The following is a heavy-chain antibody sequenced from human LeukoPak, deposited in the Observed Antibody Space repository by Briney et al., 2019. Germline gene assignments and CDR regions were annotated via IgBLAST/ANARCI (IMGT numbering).Heavy chain of an antibody. CDR1: GGSISSSNW. CDR3: ARDSVGSSSRYGYFQH. J-gene: IGHJ1*01. D-gene: IGHD6-13*01. Sequence: SETLSLTCAVSGGSISSSNWWSWVRQPPGKGLEWIGEIYHSGNTNYNPSLKSRVTISVDKSKNQFSLKLSSVTAADTAVYYCARDSVGSSSRYGYFQHWGQGTLVTVSS. V-gene: IGHV4-4*02. CDR2: IYHSGNT.